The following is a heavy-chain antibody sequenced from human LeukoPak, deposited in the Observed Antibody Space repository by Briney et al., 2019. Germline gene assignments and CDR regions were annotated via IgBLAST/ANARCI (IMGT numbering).Heavy chain of an antibody. V-gene: IGHV3-74*01. Sequence: GGSLILSCAAPGFTFSRYWMHWVRQAPEKGLVWVSRISGDGSSTTYAHSVKGRFTISRDNAKNTLYLQMNSLRAEDTAVYYCARSLGNWDDYWGQGTLVTVSS. CDR1: GFTFSRYW. CDR2: ISGDGSST. D-gene: IGHD1-26*01. J-gene: IGHJ4*02. CDR3: ARSLGNWDDY.